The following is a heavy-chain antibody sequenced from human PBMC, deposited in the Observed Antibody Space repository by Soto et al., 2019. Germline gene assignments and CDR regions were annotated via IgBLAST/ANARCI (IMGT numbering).Heavy chain of an antibody. Sequence: QVQLQESGPGLVKPSGTLSLTCAVSGGSISSSNWWSWVRQPPGKGLEWIGEIYHSGSTNYNPSLKSLVTISVDKSKNQFSLKLSSVTAADTAVYYCARGGDIVVVPAAIHWFDPWGQGTLVTVSS. J-gene: IGHJ5*02. CDR1: GGSISSSNW. D-gene: IGHD2-2*02. CDR3: ARGGDIVVVPAAIHWFDP. V-gene: IGHV4-4*02. CDR2: IYHSGST.